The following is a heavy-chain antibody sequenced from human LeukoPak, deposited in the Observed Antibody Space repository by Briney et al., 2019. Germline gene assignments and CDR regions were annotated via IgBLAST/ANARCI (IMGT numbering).Heavy chain of an antibody. J-gene: IGHJ4*02. V-gene: IGHV3-23*01. CDR2: FSGGDGQT. CDR1: GFIFNTYG. Sequence: GGSLRLSCAISGFIFNTYGMNWVRQTPGRGLEWVSTFSGGDGQTFYADSVKGRFTISRDSSRNTVSLQMNSLRVEDTAVYYCARGIYWSLDSWGQGTLVTVSS. D-gene: IGHD1-1*01. CDR3: ARGIYWSLDS.